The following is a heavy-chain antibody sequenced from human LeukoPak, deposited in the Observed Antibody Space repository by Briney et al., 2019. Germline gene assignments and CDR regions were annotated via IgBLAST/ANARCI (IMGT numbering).Heavy chain of an antibody. Sequence: PSETLSHTCADPGGSISSYNWSSIRQTPGKGLEWIGHIYYSRSTNYTASLKSRVTISVDTAKNPFYLKLSSVTAADTAVYYCATCGGDCYGVAFDIWGQGTMVTVSS. D-gene: IGHD2-21*01. CDR3: ATCGGDCYGVAFDI. V-gene: IGHV4-59*01. CDR2: IYYSRST. CDR1: GGSISSYN. J-gene: IGHJ3*02.